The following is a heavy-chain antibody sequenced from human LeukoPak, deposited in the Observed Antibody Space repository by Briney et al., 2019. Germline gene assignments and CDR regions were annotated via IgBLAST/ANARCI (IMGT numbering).Heavy chain of an antibody. V-gene: IGHV4-59*08. Sequence: PSETLSLTCTVSGGSISSHYWSWIRQPPGKGLEWIGYIYNSGSTKYNPSLKSRVTISVDTSKNQFSLRLSSVTAADTAVSYCARLSGGSYPWGQGTLATVSS. CDR3: ARLSGGSYP. D-gene: IGHD1-26*01. CDR1: GGSISSHY. CDR2: IYNSGST. J-gene: IGHJ5*02.